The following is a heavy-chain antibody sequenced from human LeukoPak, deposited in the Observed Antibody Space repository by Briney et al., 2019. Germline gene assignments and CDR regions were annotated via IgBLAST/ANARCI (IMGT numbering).Heavy chain of an antibody. V-gene: IGHV3-73*01. J-gene: IGHJ3*02. CDR1: GFTFSGSA. CDR3: ATATGDSAAFDI. Sequence: PGGSLRLSCAASGFTFSGSAMHWVRQASGKGLEWVGRIRSKANSYATAYAASVKGRFTISRDDSKNTAYLQMNSLRAEDTAVYYCATATGDSAAFDIWGQGTMVTVSS. D-gene: IGHD7-27*01. CDR2: IRSKANSYAT.